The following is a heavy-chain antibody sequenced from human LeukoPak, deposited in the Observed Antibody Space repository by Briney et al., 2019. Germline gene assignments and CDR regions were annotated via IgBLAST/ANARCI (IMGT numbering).Heavy chain of an antibody. J-gene: IGHJ6*02. CDR1: GYTFTSFY. CDR2: INPSDGST. V-gene: IGHV1-46*01. Sequence: ASAKVSCKASGYTFTSFYIHWVRQAPGQGLEWMGIINPSDGSTSYAQKFQGRVTMTRDTSTSTVYMELSSLRSEDTAMYYCARATVTMDVWGQGTTVTVSS. CDR3: ARATVTMDV. D-gene: IGHD4-17*01.